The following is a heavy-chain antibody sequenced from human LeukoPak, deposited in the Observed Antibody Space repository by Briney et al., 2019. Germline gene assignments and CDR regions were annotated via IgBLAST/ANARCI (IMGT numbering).Heavy chain of an antibody. CDR3: AKDHYWSIDY. V-gene: IGHV3-74*01. J-gene: IGHJ4*02. CDR2: TKGDGIST. CDR1: GFDFSSNW. D-gene: IGHD3-3*01. Sequence: GGSLRLSCAASGFDFSSNWMHWVRHAPGQGLVWVSRTKGDGISTNYADSVKGRFTISRDIAKDTLYLQMNSLRAEDTGVYYCAKDHYWSIDYWGRGTLVTVSS.